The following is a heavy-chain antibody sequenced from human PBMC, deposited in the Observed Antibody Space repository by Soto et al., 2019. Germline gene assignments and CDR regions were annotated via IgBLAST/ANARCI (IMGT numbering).Heavy chain of an antibody. J-gene: IGHJ4*02. CDR3: AKDREYGDFFAF. CDR1: GGTSRSYA. V-gene: IGHV3-23*01. CDR2: ISGTSGTT. D-gene: IGHD4-17*01. Sequence: GVLKRLWWGVAGGTSRSYARSWVIQDKRKGLEWVSAISGTSGTTYYADSVKGRFTISRDNSKNTQYLYLQMNSLRAEDTAVYYCAKDREYGDFFAFWGQGTLVTVSS.